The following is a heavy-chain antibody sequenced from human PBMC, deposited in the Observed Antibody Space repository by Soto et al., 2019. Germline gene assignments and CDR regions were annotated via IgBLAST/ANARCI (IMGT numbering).Heavy chain of an antibody. CDR3: ARGYDILTGLAYYYGMDV. V-gene: IGHV1-18*01. CDR2: ISTYNSDT. Sequence: GASVKVSFKTSGYTFTSYGISWVRQAPGQGLEWMGWISTYNSDTNFAQKFQGRVTLTTDTSTNTAYMDLRSLTSDDTAVYYCARGYDILTGLAYYYGMDVWGQGTTVTVSS. D-gene: IGHD3-9*01. J-gene: IGHJ6*02. CDR1: GYTFTSYG.